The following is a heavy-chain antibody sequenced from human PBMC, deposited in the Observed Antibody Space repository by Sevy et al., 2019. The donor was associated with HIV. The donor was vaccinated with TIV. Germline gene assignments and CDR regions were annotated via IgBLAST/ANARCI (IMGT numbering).Heavy chain of an antibody. J-gene: IGHJ4*02. V-gene: IGHV4-30-4*08. D-gene: IGHD5-18*01. CDR2: FFHSDSP. Sequence: SETLSLTCSVSGNSLSSDDYYWSWARQPPGKDLEWIAYFFHSDSPKYRPSLKSRLTISIDTSKNLFSLKVTSVTAADSAVYYCARGQDVDSAPFDYWGQGTSVTVSS. CDR1: GNSLSSDDYY. CDR3: ARGQDVDSAPFDY.